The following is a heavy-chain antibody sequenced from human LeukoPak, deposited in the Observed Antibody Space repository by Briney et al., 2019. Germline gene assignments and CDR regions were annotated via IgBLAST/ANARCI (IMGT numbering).Heavy chain of an antibody. CDR1: GFPFASYV. Sequence: GGSLRLSCEGSGFPFASYVMSWVRQAPGKGLEWIAYINHDAEMIFYPDFVKGRFTISRDNAKNSLYLQMNSLRAEDTALYYCATDIFSRSGGADYWGQGTLVTVSS. V-gene: IGHV3-48*04. CDR3: ATDIFSRSGGADY. J-gene: IGHJ4*02. D-gene: IGHD3-9*01. CDR2: INHDAEMI.